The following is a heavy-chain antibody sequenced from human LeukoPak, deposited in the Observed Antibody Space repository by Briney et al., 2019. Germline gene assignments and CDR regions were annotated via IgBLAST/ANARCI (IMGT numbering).Heavy chain of an antibody. CDR1: GFTFSSYA. CDR3: ARDHGSGSYYTRYYYYMDV. CDR2: IKQDGSEK. Sequence: GGSLRLSCAASGFTFSSYAMTWVRQAPGKGLEWMANIKQDGSEKYYVDSVKGRFTISRDNAKNSLYLQMNSLRAEDTAVYYCARDHGSGSYYTRYYYYMDVWGKGTTVTVSS. V-gene: IGHV3-7*01. D-gene: IGHD3-10*01. J-gene: IGHJ6*03.